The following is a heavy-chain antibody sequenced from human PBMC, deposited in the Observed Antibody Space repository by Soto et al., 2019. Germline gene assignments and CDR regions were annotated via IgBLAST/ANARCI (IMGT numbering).Heavy chain of an antibody. Sequence: VGSLRLSCAASGFTFVHSAISWVRQAPGKGLEWVAAISGTGGAAYYADSVKGRFTISRDNSRNTLFLQMNSLRVDDTAIYHCAKPEEVVRGFDFWGLGTLVTVSS. J-gene: IGHJ4*02. CDR2: ISGTGGAA. CDR1: GFTFVHSA. V-gene: IGHV3-23*01. D-gene: IGHD3-10*01. CDR3: AKPEEVVRGFDF.